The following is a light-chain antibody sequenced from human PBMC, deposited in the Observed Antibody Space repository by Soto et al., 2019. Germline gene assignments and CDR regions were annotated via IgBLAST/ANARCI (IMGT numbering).Light chain of an antibody. J-gene: IGKJ1*01. V-gene: IGKV3-20*01. Sequence: EIVLTQSPGTLSLSPGERATLSCRASQTVSSGYVAWYQQKPGQTPKLLIYEASSRATGIPDRFSGSGSGRDYTLTINRLEPEDFAVCYCQQYGSSPQTFGQGTKVEI. CDR3: QQYGSSPQT. CDR1: QTVSSGY. CDR2: EAS.